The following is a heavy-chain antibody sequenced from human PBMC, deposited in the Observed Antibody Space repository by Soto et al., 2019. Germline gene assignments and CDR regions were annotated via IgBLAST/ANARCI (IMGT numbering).Heavy chain of an antibody. CDR2: ISAYNGNT. D-gene: IGHD6-19*01. J-gene: IGHJ4*02. CDR1: GYTFTNYA. CDR3: ARDIGGWEDY. Sequence: ASVKVSCKASGYTFTNYAMHWVRQAPGQGLEWMGWISAYNGNTYHAQKLQGRVTMTTDTSTSTAYMELRSLRSDDTAVYYCARDIGGWEDYWGQGTLVTVSS. V-gene: IGHV1-18*01.